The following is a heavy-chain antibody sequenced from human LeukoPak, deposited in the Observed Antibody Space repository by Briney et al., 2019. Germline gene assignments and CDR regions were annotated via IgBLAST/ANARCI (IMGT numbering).Heavy chain of an antibody. J-gene: IGHJ5*02. V-gene: IGHV3-66*01. CDR2: IYSGGST. Sequence: GGSLRLSCAASGFTVSSNYMSWVRQAPGKGLEWVSVIYSGGSTYYADSVKGRFTISRDNSKNTLYLQMNSLRAEDAAVYYCARDAMVRGANWFDPWGQGTQVTVSS. D-gene: IGHD3-10*01. CDR3: ARDAMVRGANWFDP. CDR1: GFTVSSNY.